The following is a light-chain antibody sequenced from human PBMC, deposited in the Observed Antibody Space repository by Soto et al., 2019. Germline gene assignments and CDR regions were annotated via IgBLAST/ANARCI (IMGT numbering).Light chain of an antibody. CDR3: QQFSSYPLT. Sequence: EFVLTQSLGTLSLSPGDRAPLSCRASQTVRNNYLAWYQQKPGQALRLLIYDASSRATGIPARFSGGGSGTDFTLTISRLEPEEFAVYYCQQFSSYPLTVGGGTKVDIK. CDR2: DAS. CDR1: QTVRNNY. J-gene: IGKJ4*01. V-gene: IGKV3-20*01.